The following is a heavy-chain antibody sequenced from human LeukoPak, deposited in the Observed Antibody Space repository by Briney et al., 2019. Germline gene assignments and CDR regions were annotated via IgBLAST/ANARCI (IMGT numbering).Heavy chain of an antibody. CDR3: ARGAAATLGAFDI. V-gene: IGHV3-21*01. Sequence: TGGSLRLSCAASGFTFSSYSMTWVRQAPGKGLEWVSSISSSSSYIYYADSVKGRFTISRDNAKNSLYLQMNSLRAEDTAVYYCARGAAATLGAFDIWGQGTMVTVSS. CDR2: ISSSSSYI. D-gene: IGHD6-13*01. J-gene: IGHJ3*02. CDR1: GFTFSSYS.